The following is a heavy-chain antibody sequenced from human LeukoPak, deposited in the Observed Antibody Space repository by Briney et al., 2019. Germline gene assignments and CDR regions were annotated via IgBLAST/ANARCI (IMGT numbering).Heavy chain of an antibody. V-gene: IGHV1-8*01. Sequence: ASVKVSCKASGYTFTSYDINWVRQATGQGLEWMGWMNPNSGNTGYAQKFQGRVTMTRNPSISTAYMELSSLRSEDTAVYYCARGQDSSWYYYYYMDVWGKGTTVTVSS. D-gene: IGHD6-13*01. CDR1: GYTFTSYD. J-gene: IGHJ6*03. CDR3: ARGQDSSWYYYYYMDV. CDR2: MNPNSGNT.